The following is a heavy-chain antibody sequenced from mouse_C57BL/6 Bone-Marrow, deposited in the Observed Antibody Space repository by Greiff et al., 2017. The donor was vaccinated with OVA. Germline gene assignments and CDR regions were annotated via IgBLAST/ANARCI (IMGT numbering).Heavy chain of an antibody. CDR2: IHPNSGST. CDR3: ARYSNYEGYYAMDH. Sequence: VQLQQPGAELVKPGASVKLSCKASGYTFTSYWMHWVKQRPGQGLEWIGMIHPNSGSTNYNEKFKSKATLTVDKSSSTAYMQLSSLTSEDSAVYYCARYSNYEGYYAMDHWGQGTSVTVSS. J-gene: IGHJ4*01. CDR1: GYTFTSYW. D-gene: IGHD2-5*01. V-gene: IGHV1-64*01.